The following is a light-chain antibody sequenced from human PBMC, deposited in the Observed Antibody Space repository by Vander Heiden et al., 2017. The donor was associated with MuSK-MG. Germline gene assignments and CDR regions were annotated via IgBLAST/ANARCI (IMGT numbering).Light chain of an antibody. V-gene: IGLV1-40*01. CDR3: QAYDTSLSGAV. CDR2: DNN. J-gene: IGLJ2*01. Sequence: QSVLTQPPSASGAPGQRVTITCTGSSSNIGSDYNVHWYQQVPGTAPNLLFYDNNGRRSGVPARFSGSKSGTSASLAITGLRADDEAHYYCQAYDTSLSGAVFGGGIKVTVL. CDR1: SSNIGSDYN.